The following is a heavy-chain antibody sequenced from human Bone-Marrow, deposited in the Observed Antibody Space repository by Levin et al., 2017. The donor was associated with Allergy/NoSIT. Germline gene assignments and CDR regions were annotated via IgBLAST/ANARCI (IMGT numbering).Heavy chain of an antibody. CDR3: ARDQGWTSAFDYGMDV. J-gene: IGHJ6*02. D-gene: IGHD2-15*01. Sequence: SQTLSLTCTVSGDSINSTYWSWIRQPPGKGLEWIGQIYYSGRTNYNPSLKSRVTMSVDRSNNQFSLRLSSVTDADTAIYYCARDQGWTSAFDYGMDVWGLGTTVTVSS. V-gene: IGHV4-59*01. CDR1: GDSINSTY. CDR2: IYYSGRT.